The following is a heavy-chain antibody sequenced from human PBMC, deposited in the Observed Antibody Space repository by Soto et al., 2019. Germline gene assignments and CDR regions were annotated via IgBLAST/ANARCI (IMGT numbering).Heavy chain of an antibody. CDR3: ARHLTYCSAGSCYSDFPYYGMDV. CDR1: GGSINNYY. CDR2: IYYSGST. V-gene: IGHV4-59*01. J-gene: IGHJ6*02. D-gene: IGHD2-15*01. Sequence: SETLSLTCTVSGGSINNYYWSWIRQPPGKGLEWIGYIYYSGSTNYNPSLKSRVTISVDTSKNQFSLKLSSVTAADTAVYYCARHLTYCSAGSCYSDFPYYGMDVWGQGTTVTVSS.